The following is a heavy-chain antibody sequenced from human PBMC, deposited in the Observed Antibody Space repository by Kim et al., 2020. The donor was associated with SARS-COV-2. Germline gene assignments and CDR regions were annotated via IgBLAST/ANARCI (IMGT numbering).Heavy chain of an antibody. V-gene: IGHV4-30-2*04. CDR2: RGSP. J-gene: IGHJ4*02. CDR3: ARVYYFDY. Sequence: RGSPYPNPSLKSRVTISVDTSKNQFSLKLSSVTAADTAVYYCARVYYFDYWGQGTLVTVSS.